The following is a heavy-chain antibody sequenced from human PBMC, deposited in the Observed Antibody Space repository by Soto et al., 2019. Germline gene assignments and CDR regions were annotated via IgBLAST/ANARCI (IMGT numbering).Heavy chain of an antibody. CDR2: IWYDGSNK. CDR1: GSTFSPYA. Sequence: QVQLVESGGGVVQPGGSLGLSCAASGSTFSPYARHWVRQAPGKGLEWVAVIWYDGSNKYYADSVKGRFTISRDNSKNTLYLQMNSLRAEDTAVYYCAGTVAPGWYFDLWGRGTLVTVSS. V-gene: IGHV3-33*01. J-gene: IGHJ2*01. D-gene: IGHD4-17*01. CDR3: AGTVAPGWYFDL.